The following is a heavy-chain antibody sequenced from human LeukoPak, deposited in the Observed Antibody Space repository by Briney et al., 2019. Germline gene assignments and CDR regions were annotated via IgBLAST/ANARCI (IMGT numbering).Heavy chain of an antibody. D-gene: IGHD3-22*01. J-gene: IGHJ4*02. CDR2: ISSSSSYI. Sequence: GGSLRLSCAASGFTFSNYNMNWVRQAPGKGLEWVSSISSSSSYIYYADSVKGRFTISRDNAKNSLYLQMHSLRAEDTAVYYCARVLHKRNYDSSDYYGYWGQGILVTVSS. CDR3: ARVLHKRNYDSSDYYGY. CDR1: GFTFSNYN. V-gene: IGHV3-21*01.